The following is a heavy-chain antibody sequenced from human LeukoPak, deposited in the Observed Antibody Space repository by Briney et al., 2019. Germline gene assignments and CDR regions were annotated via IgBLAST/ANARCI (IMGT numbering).Heavy chain of an antibody. J-gene: IGHJ4*02. D-gene: IGHD2-15*01. CDR3: ARGIGGSCYLPLDY. CDR1: GGSISSYY. CDR2: IYTSGST. Sequence: SETLSLTCTVSGGSISSYYWSWFRQPAGKGLEWIGRIYTSGSTNYNPSLKSRVTMSVDTSKNQFSLKLSSVTAADTAVYYCARGIGGSCYLPLDYWGQGTLVTVSS. V-gene: IGHV4-4*07.